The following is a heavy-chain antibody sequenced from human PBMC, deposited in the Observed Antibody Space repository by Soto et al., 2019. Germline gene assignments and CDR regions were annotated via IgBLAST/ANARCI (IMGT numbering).Heavy chain of an antibody. V-gene: IGHV3-21*01. CDR1: GFTFSNYS. Sequence: EVQLVESGGGLVKPGGSLRLSCAASGFTFSNYSMNWVRQAPGKGLAWVSSSTSRSSAIYYADSVKGRFTICRDNAKNALYLQMNSLRAEDTAVYYCAREWWGIGLDAFDIWGQGTMVTVSS. CDR2: STSRSSAI. CDR3: AREWWGIGLDAFDI. J-gene: IGHJ3*02. D-gene: IGHD3-16*01.